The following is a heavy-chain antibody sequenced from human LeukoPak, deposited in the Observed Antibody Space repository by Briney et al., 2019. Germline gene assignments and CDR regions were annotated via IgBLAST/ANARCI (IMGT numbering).Heavy chain of an antibody. J-gene: IGHJ5*02. CDR1: WGSINSSSYY. Sequence: TSETLALTWTVSWGSINSSSYYMGWLRAPQGQGLEWIGSIYYSGSTYYTPSLKSRVTISVDTSKNQFSLKLSSVTAADTAVYYCARHATAGPFDPWGQGTLVTVSS. CDR2: IYYSGST. V-gene: IGHV4-39*01. CDR3: ARHATAGPFDP.